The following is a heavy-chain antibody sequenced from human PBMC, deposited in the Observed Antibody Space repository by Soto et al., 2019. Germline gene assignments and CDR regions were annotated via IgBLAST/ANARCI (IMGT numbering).Heavy chain of an antibody. Sequence: VSGPTLVNPTQTLTLTCTFSGFSLSTSGMGVSWIRQPPGKALEWLALIDWDDDKYYSTSLKTRLTISKDTSKNQVVLTMTNMNPVDTATYYCARSSRLYCSSTSCRYYYGMDVWGQGTTVTVSS. CDR3: ARSSRLYCSSTSCRYYYGMDV. J-gene: IGHJ6*02. CDR1: GFSLSTSGMG. CDR2: IDWDDDK. V-gene: IGHV2-70*01. D-gene: IGHD2-2*01.